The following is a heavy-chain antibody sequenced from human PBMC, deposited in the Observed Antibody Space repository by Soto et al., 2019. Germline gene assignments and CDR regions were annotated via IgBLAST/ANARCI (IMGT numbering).Heavy chain of an antibody. V-gene: IGHV3-30*18. CDR2: ISYDGNNK. Sequence: HPGGSLRLSCAASGFTFSNYGMHWVRQTPGKGLEWVAVISYDGNNKYFADSVKGRFTISRDKSKNRLYLQMNSLRTEDTAVYYCAKDRRPHEYCSGGSCYNGFAYWGQGTRVTVSS. CDR3: AKDRRPHEYCSGGSCYNGFAY. CDR1: GFTFSNYG. J-gene: IGHJ4*02. D-gene: IGHD2-15*01.